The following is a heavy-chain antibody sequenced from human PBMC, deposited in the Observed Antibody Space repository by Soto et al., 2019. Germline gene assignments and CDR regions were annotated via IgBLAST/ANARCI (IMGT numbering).Heavy chain of an antibody. CDR3: VCGGNFFVY. CDR1: GFTFSTYW. Sequence: EVQLVESGGGLVQPGGSLRLSCAASGFTFSTYWMTWVRRPPGKGLEWVANLDQDGSERYYVDSVRGRFTLSKENDKNSLYQQKKSLRAEDTAVYYCVCGGNFFVYWGQGTLVTVSP. D-gene: IGHD3-16*01. CDR2: LDQDGSER. J-gene: IGHJ4*02. V-gene: IGHV3-7*01.